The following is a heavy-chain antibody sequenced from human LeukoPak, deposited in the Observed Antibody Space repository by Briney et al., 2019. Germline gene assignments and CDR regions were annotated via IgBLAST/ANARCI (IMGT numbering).Heavy chain of an antibody. CDR2: IYYNGST. D-gene: IGHD2-2*01. CDR3: AIREYCSSTSCYEGGWFDP. CDR1: GGSISSSSYY. Sequence: SETLSLTCTVSGGSISSSSYYWGWIRQPPGKGLEWIGSIYYNGSTYYNPYLKSRVTISVDTSKNQFSLKLSSVTAADTAVYYCAIREYCSSTSCYEGGWFDPWGQGTLVTVSS. V-gene: IGHV4-39*07. J-gene: IGHJ5*02.